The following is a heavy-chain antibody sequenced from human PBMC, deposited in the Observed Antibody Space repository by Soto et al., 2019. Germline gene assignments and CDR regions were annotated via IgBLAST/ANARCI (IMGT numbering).Heavy chain of an antibody. J-gene: IGHJ6*02. CDR1: GGSISSGGYY. CDR2: IYYSGST. V-gene: IGHV4-31*02. D-gene: IGHD2-15*01. CDR3: ARDREVVVAATLLYYYYGMDV. Sequence: KPSETLSLTCTVSGGSISSGGYYWSWIRQHPGKGLEWIGYIYYSGSTHYNPSLKSRVTISVDTSKNQFSLKLSSVTAAETAVYYCARDREVVVAATLLYYYYGMDVWGQGTTVTVSS.